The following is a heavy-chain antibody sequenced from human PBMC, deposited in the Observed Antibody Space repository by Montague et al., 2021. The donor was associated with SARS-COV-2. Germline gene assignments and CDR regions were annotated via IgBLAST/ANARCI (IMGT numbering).Heavy chain of an antibody. Sequence: SETLSLTCSASGFSISSGYYWGWIRQTPGKGLEWIGSRYQSGATYYSPSLKRPVTILLDTSKNQFSLSLTSVTAADTAVYYCARSGVGIFDFSYFDSWGQGSLVIVSS. V-gene: IGHV4-38-2*02. J-gene: IGHJ4*02. CDR1: GFSISSGYY. D-gene: IGHD3-3*01. CDR2: RYQSGAT. CDR3: ARSGVGIFDFSYFDS.